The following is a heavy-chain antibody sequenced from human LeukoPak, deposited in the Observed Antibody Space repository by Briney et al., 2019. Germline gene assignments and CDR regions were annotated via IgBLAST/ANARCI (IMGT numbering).Heavy chain of an antibody. CDR3: ATVKGIAAAGDWFDP. CDR1: GYTLTELS. J-gene: IGHJ5*02. V-gene: IGHV1-24*01. Sequence: GASVKVSCKVSGYTLTELSMHWVRQAPGTGLEWMGGFDPEDGETIYAQTFQGSVTMTADASTDTAYLEVSSLRAEDTAVYYCATVKGIAAAGDWFDPWGQGTLVTVSS. D-gene: IGHD6-13*01. CDR2: FDPEDGET.